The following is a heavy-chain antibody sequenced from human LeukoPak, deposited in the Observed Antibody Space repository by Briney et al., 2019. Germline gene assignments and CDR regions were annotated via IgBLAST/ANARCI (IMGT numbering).Heavy chain of an antibody. V-gene: IGHV4-30-2*01. CDR2: IYHSGST. J-gene: IGHJ3*02. D-gene: IGHD3-3*01. CDR1: GGSISSGGYY. Sequence: SQTLSLTCTVSGGSISSGGYYWSWIRQPPGKGLEWIGYIYHSGSTYYNPSLKSRVTISVDRSKNQFSLKLSSVTAADTAVYYCARVWDYDFWSGYPDDAFDIWGQGTMVTVSS. CDR3: ARVWDYDFWSGYPDDAFDI.